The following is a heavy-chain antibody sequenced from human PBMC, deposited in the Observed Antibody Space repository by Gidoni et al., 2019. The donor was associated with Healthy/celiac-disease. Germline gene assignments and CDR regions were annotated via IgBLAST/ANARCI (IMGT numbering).Heavy chain of an antibody. CDR2: ISRSGSTI. CDR1: GFTLSSYE. Sequence: EVQLVESGGDLVQPGGSLRLSCAASGFTLSSYEMNWVRQAPGKGLEWVSYISRSGSTIYYADSVKGRFTISRDNAKNSLYLQMNSLRAEDTAVYYCAGYDFWSGYYRWGQGTLVTVSS. D-gene: IGHD3-3*01. J-gene: IGHJ4*02. V-gene: IGHV3-48*03. CDR3: AGYDFWSGYYR.